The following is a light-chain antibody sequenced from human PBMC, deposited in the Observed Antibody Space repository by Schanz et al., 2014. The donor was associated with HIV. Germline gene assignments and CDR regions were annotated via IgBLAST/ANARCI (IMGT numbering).Light chain of an antibody. CDR3: QQSYSTPG. CDR2: ATS. V-gene: IGKV3-20*01. J-gene: IGKJ1*01. Sequence: EIVLTQSPGSLSLSPGGRATLSCGASQRLSSSYLAWYQQKRDQPPRLVIYATSTRAAGIPDRFSGTGSGTDFTLTISSLQPEDFATYYCQQSYSTPGFGQGTKVEIK. CDR1: QRLSSSY.